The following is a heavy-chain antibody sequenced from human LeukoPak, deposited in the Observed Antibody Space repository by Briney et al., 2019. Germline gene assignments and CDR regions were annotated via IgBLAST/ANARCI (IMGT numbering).Heavy chain of an antibody. Sequence: GGSLRLSCAASGFTFSSYSMNWVRQAPGKGLEWVSYISSSGSTIYYADSAKGRFTISRDNAKNTMYLQMNSLGAEDTAVYYCAGSQAQQLVLGFFDYWGQGTLVTVSS. D-gene: IGHD6-13*01. CDR2: ISSSGSTI. J-gene: IGHJ4*02. CDR3: AGSQAQQLVLGFFDY. V-gene: IGHV3-48*01. CDR1: GFTFSSYS.